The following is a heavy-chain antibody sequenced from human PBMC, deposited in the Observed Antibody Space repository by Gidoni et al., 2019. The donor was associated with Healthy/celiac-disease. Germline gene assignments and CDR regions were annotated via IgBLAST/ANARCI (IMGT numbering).Heavy chain of an antibody. Sequence: QVQLVESGGGVVQPGRSLRLSCAASRFTSSSYAMHWVRQAPGKGLEWVAVISYDGSNKYYADSVKGRFTISRDNSKNTLYLQMNSLGAEDTAVYYCARDGGSGWYGDYWGQGTLVTVSS. CDR1: RFTSSSYA. CDR3: ARDGGSGWYGDY. D-gene: IGHD6-19*01. CDR2: ISYDGSNK. V-gene: IGHV3-30-3*01. J-gene: IGHJ4*02.